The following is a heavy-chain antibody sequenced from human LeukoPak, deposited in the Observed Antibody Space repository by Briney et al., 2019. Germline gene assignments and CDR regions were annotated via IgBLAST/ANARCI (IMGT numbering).Heavy chain of an antibody. D-gene: IGHD5-24*01. CDR3: ARGLIEMATIYFDY. CDR2: ISWNSGSI. J-gene: IGHJ4*02. CDR1: GFTFDDYA. Sequence: GGSLRLSCAASGFTFDDYAMHWVRQAPGKGLEWVSGISWNSGSIGYADSVKGRFTISRDNSKNTLYLQMNSLRAEDTAVYYCARGLIEMATIYFDYWGQGTLVTVSS. V-gene: IGHV3-9*01.